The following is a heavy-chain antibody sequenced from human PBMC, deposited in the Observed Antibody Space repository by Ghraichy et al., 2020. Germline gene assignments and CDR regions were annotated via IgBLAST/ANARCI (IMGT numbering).Heavy chain of an antibody. Sequence: GGSLRLSCAASGFTFSSYGMHWVRQAPGKGLEWVAFIRYDGSNKYYADSVKGRFTISRDNSKNTLYLQMNSLRAEDTAVYYCAKAISSSGWYWSYWGQGTLVTVSS. J-gene: IGHJ4*02. CDR3: AKAISSSGWYWSY. D-gene: IGHD6-19*01. V-gene: IGHV3-30*02. CDR2: IRYDGSNK. CDR1: GFTFSSYG.